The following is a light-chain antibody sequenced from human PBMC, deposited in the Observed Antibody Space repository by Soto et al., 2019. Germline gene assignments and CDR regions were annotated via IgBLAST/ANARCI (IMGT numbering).Light chain of an antibody. Sequence: QSALTQPPSVSGSPGQSVTISCTGTSSDVGTYNRVSWYQQPPGTAPKLMIFDVTNRPSGVPDRFSGSKSGNAASLTISGLQAEDEADYYCSSYTSSNSGVFGGGTKLTVL. J-gene: IGLJ3*02. CDR1: SSDVGTYNR. CDR2: DVT. V-gene: IGLV2-18*02. CDR3: SSYTSSNSGV.